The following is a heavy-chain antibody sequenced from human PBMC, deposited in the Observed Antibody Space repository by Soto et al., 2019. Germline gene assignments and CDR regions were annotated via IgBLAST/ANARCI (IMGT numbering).Heavy chain of an antibody. CDR1: GYTFSGYY. V-gene: IGHV1-2*02. CDR3: TRGYCSGGSCYSTEYNWFDP. D-gene: IGHD2-15*01. Sequence: ASVKVSCKASGYTFSGYYMHWVRQAPGQGLEWMGWINPSSGATNYPQKFQGRVTMTRDTSISTAYMELSRLRSDDTAVYYCTRGYCSGGSCYSTEYNWFDPWGQGTLVTVS. J-gene: IGHJ5*02. CDR2: INPSSGAT.